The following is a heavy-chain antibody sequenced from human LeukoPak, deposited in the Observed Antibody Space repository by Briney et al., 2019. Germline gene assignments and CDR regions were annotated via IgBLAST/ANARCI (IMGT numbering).Heavy chain of an antibody. CDR3: ARGADDGDGSMSIPSPDFDY. D-gene: IGHD5-24*01. Sequence: ASVKVSCKASGYTFTSYAMNWVRQAPGQGLEWMGWINTNTGNPTYAQGFTGRFVFSLDTSVSTAYLQISSLKAEDTAVYYCARGADDGDGSMSIPSPDFDYWGQGTLVTVSS. CDR2: INTNTGNP. V-gene: IGHV7-4-1*02. J-gene: IGHJ4*02. CDR1: GYTFTSYA.